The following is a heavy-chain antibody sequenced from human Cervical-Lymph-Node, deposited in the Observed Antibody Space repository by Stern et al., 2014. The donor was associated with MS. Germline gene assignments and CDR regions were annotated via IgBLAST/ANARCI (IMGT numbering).Heavy chain of an antibody. CDR3: AHSRVKYCRGGTCYSSLFDY. CDR1: GFSVATAGVG. D-gene: IGHD2-15*01. CDR2: IYLDDDK. V-gene: IGHV2-5*02. J-gene: IGHJ4*02. Sequence: ESGPTLVKPTQTVTLTCTLSGFSVATAGVGVGWIRQPPGKALEWLAVIYLDDDKLYSPSLKNRLTIIKDTSKNQVVLTMTNVDPVDTATYYCAHSRVKYCRGGTCYSSLFDYWGQGTLVTVSS.